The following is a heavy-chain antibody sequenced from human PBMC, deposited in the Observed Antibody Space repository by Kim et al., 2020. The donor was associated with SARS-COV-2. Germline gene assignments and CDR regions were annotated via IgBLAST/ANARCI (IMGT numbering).Heavy chain of an antibody. D-gene: IGHD3-16*01. CDR2: ISYYGSNK. V-gene: IGHV3-30*04. CDR3: ARGGDDYYGMDV. Sequence: GGSLRLSCAASGFTFSSYAMHWVRQAPGKGLEWVAVISYYGSNKYYADSVKGRFTISRDNSKNTLYLQMNSLRAEDTAVYYCARGGDDYYGMDVWGQGTTVTVSS. J-gene: IGHJ6*02. CDR1: GFTFSSYA.